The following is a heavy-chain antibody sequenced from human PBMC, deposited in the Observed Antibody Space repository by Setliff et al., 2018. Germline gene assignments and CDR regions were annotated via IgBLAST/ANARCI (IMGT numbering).Heavy chain of an antibody. D-gene: IGHD6-13*01. CDR3: ARDEHFPEGN. J-gene: IGHJ4*02. V-gene: IGHV3-7*01. CDR2: IKQDGSEK. Sequence: GESLRLSCAASGFTFSRYWMSWVRQAPGKGLEWVANIKQDGSEKYYVDSVKGRFTISRDNAKNSLYLQMNSLRAEDTAVYYCARDEHFPEGNWGQGALVTVSS. CDR1: GFTFSRYW.